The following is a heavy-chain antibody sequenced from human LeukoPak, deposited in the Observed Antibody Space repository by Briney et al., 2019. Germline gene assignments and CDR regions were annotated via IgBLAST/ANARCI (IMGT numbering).Heavy chain of an antibody. D-gene: IGHD2-2*01. CDR1: GFTFRTYG. CDR2: LWSDGSNK. J-gene: IGHJ4*02. CDR3: ATHCGSSSCYDS. Sequence: GGSLRLSCTASGFTFRTYGFHWVRQAPGKGLEWVAVLWSDGSNKYFADSVKGRFIISRDNPKNTLYLQMNSLRAEDTAVYYCATHCGSSSCYDSWGQGTLVTVSS. V-gene: IGHV3-33*01.